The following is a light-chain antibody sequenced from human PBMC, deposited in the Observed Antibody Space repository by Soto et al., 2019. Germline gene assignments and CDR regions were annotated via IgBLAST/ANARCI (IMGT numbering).Light chain of an antibody. J-gene: IGLJ1*01. CDR3: SSYTSTNTPVV. V-gene: IGLV2-14*01. CDR2: EVS. CDR1: SSDVGGYNY. Sequence: QSALTQPASVSGSPGQSLTISCIATSSDVGGYNYVSWYQQHPGKVPKLMVYEVSHRPAGVSYRFSGSKSGNTASLRISGLQPEDAADYYCSSYTSTNTPVVFVTGTKVTVL.